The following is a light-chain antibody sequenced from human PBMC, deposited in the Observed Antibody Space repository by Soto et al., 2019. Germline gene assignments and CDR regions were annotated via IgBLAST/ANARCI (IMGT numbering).Light chain of an antibody. Sequence: QSVLTQPPSVSGAPGQRVTISCTGSSSNIGAGYDIPWYQQLPGTAPKLLIYGNSNRPSGVPDRFSGSKSGTSASLAITGLQAEDEADYYCQSYDSSLSGRGVVFGGGTQLTVL. V-gene: IGLV1-40*01. CDR1: SSNIGAGYD. CDR2: GNS. J-gene: IGLJ2*01. CDR3: QSYDSSLSGRGVV.